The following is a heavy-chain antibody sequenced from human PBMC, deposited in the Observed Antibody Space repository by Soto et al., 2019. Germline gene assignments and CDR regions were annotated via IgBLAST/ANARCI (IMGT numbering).Heavy chain of an antibody. CDR2: IYYSGST. V-gene: IGHV4-31*03. D-gene: IGHD4-17*01. J-gene: IGHJ1*01. Sequence: PSETLSLTCTVSGGSISSGGYYWSWIRQHPGKGLEWIGYIYYSGSTYYNPSLKSRVTISVDTSKNQFSLKLSSVTAADTAVYYCARDKGPYGDYNAEYFQHWGQGTLVTVSS. CDR3: ARDKGPYGDYNAEYFQH. CDR1: GGSISSGGYY.